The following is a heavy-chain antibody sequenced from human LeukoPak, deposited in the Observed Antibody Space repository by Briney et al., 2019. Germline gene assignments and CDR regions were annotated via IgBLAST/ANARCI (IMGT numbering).Heavy chain of an antibody. CDR1: GGSISSGSYY. CDR3: ASTGRAAAGSDH. J-gene: IGHJ4*02. V-gene: IGHV4-61*02. Sequence: SETLSLTCTVSGGSISSGSYYWRWVRQPAGKGLEWIGSIYTRGSTIHNPSLKSRVTISIATSKNQFTLKLVSVTAADTDVYYCASTGRAAAGSDHWGQGTLVTVSS. CDR2: IYTRGST. D-gene: IGHD6-13*01.